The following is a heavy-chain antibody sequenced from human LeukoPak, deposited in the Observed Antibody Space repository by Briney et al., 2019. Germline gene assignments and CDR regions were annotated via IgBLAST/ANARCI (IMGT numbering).Heavy chain of an antibody. Sequence: PGGSLRLSCAASGFTFSSYSMNWIRQPPGKGLEWIGEINHSGSTNYNPSLKSRVTISVDTSKNQFSLKLSSVTAADTAVYYCARRLIWLHRPFDYWGQGTLVTVSS. CDR2: INHSGST. J-gene: IGHJ4*02. CDR3: ARRLIWLHRPFDY. CDR1: GFTFSSYS. D-gene: IGHD5-18*01. V-gene: IGHV4-34*01.